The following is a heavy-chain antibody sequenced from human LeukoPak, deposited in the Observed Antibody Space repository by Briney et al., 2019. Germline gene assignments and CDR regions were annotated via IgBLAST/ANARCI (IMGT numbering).Heavy chain of an antibody. V-gene: IGHV4-59*01. CDR1: GGSISSYY. D-gene: IGHD6-19*01. CDR2: IYYSGST. J-gene: IGHJ6*02. Sequence: SETLSLTCTVSGGSISSYYWSWIRQPPGKGLEWIGYIYYSGSTNYNPSLKSRVTISVDTSKNQFSLKLSSVTAADTAVYYCARERMAVAGWGDYYYYGMDVWGQGTTVTVSS. CDR3: ARERMAVAGWGDYYYYGMDV.